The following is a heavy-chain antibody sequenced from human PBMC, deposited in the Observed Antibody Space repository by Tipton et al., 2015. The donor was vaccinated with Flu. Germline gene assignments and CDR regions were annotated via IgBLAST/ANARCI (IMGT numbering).Heavy chain of an antibody. Sequence: VQLVQSGGGVVQPGRSLRLSCAASGFTFSGYGMYWVRQTPGKGLEWVAIISYDGSDEYYADSVKGRFTISRDNPKNTLYLQMNSLRAEDTAVYYCAKEWLWEAFYYGMNVWGQGTTVTVSS. CDR1: GFTFSGYG. CDR3: AKEWLWEAFYYGMNV. V-gene: IGHV3-30*18. J-gene: IGHJ6*02. CDR2: ISYDGSDE. D-gene: IGHD1-26*01.